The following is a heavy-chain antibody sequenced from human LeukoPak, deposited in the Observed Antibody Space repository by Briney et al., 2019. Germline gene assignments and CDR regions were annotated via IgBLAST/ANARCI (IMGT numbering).Heavy chain of an antibody. Sequence: GGSLRLSCAASGFTVSSHCMSWVRQAPGKGLEWVSIIYIGGITWYADSMKGRITISRDNSKNTLYLQMDSLRAEDTAVYSCARIYGDGWYADHWGQGTLVTVSS. CDR3: ARIYGDGWYADH. CDR2: IYIGGIT. D-gene: IGHD6-19*01. V-gene: IGHV3-53*01. J-gene: IGHJ4*02. CDR1: GFTVSSHC.